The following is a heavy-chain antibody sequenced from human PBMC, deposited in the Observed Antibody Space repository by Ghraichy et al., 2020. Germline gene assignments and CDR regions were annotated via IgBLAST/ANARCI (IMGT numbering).Heavy chain of an antibody. Sequence: GGSLRLSCAASGFTFSSYWMHWVRQAPGKGLVWVSRINSDGSSTSYADSVKGRFTISRDNAKNTLYLQMNSLRAEDTAVYYCARGIAAAALDYWGQGTLVTVSS. CDR3: ARGIAAAALDY. J-gene: IGHJ4*02. D-gene: IGHD6-13*01. CDR1: GFTFSSYW. V-gene: IGHV3-74*01. CDR2: INSDGSST.